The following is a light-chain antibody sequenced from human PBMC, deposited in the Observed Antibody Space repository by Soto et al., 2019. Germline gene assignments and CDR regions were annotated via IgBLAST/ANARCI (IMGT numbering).Light chain of an antibody. Sequence: EIVLTQSPGTLSLSPGERATLSCRASQSVRSNFLSWYQQKPGQAPRLLIYDASSRATGIPDRFSGSGSGTGFTLTISRLEPEDFAVYYCQHYDKSVWTFGQGTKVEVK. CDR2: DAS. J-gene: IGKJ1*01. CDR3: QHYDKSVWT. CDR1: QSVRSNF. V-gene: IGKV3-20*01.